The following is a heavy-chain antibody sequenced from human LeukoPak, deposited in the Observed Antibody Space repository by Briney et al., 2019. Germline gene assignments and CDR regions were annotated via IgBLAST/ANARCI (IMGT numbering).Heavy chain of an antibody. Sequence: GGSLRLSCAASGFTFSIYWMSWVRQAPGKGLEWVANIKQDGSKIYYVDSVKGRFTISRDNARNSLYLQMNSLRAEDTALYYCVGGDAFDIWGQGTMVTVSS. V-gene: IGHV3-7*01. J-gene: IGHJ3*02. D-gene: IGHD4-23*01. CDR3: VGGDAFDI. CDR1: GFTFSIYW. CDR2: IKQDGSKI.